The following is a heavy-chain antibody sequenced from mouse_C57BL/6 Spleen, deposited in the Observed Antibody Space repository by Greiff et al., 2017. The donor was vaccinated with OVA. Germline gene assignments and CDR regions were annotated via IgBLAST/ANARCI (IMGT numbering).Heavy chain of an antibody. J-gene: IGHJ4*01. D-gene: IGHD2-2*01. CDR1: GYTFTDYN. CDR2: INPNNGGT. CDR3: ARGGYDGDYYAMGY. V-gene: IGHV1-22*01. Sequence: EVQLQQSGPELVKPGASVKMSCKASGYTFTDYNMHWVKQSHGKSLEWIGYINPNNGGTSYNQKFKGKATLTVNKSSSTDYMELRSLTSEDSAVYYCARGGYDGDYYAMGYWGQGTSVTVSS.